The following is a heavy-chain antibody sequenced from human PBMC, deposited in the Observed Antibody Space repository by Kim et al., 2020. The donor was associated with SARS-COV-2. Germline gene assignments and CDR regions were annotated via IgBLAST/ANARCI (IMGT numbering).Heavy chain of an antibody. V-gene: IGHV3-48*04. CDR1: GFTFSSYS. CDR3: VVPAAIDYYYYGMDV. D-gene: IGHD2-2*01. J-gene: IGHJ6*02. CDR2: ISSSSSTI. Sequence: GGSLRPSCAASGFTFSSYSMNWVRQAPGKGLEWVSYISSSSSTIYYADSVKGRFTISRDNAKNSLYLQMNSLRAEDTAVYYCVVPAAIDYYYYGMDVWGQGTTVTVSS.